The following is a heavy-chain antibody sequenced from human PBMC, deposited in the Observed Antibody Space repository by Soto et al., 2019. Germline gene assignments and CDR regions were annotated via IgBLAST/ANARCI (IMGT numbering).Heavy chain of an antibody. CDR3: ARDTLRYSGSPAAFDI. CDR2: TYYRSKWYN. D-gene: IGHD1-26*01. CDR1: GDSVSSNSAA. J-gene: IGHJ3*02. Sequence: QSQTLSLTCAISGDSVSSNSAAWNWIRQSPSRGLEWLGRTYYRSKWYNDYAVSVKSRITINPDTSKNQFSLQLNSVTPEDTAVYYCARDTLRYSGSPAAFDIWGQGTMVTVSS. V-gene: IGHV6-1*01.